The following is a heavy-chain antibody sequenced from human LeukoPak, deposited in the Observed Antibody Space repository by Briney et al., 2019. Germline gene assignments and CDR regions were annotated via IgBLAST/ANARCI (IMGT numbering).Heavy chain of an antibody. CDR3: ARDRITMIVVVHRGFDP. Sequence: GASVEVSCKASGYTLTSYGISWVRQAPGQGLEWMGWISAYNGNTNYAQKLQGRVTMTTDTSTSTAYMELRSLRSDDTAVYYCARDRITMIVVVHRGFDPWGQGTLVTASS. CDR2: ISAYNGNT. D-gene: IGHD3-22*01. CDR1: GYTLTSYG. J-gene: IGHJ5*02. V-gene: IGHV1-18*01.